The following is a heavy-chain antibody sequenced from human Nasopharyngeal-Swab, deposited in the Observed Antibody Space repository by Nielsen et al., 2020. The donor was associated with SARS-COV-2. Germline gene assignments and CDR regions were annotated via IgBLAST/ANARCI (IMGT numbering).Heavy chain of an antibody. D-gene: IGHD3-22*01. CDR2: IYYSGST. V-gene: IGHV4-39*07. Sequence: SETLSLTCTVSGGSISSSSYYWGWIRQPPGKGLEWIGSIYYSGSTNYNPSLKSRVTISVDTSKNQFSLKLSSVTAADTAVYYCARRNSSGTYYFDYWGQGTLVTVSS. CDR3: ARRNSSGTYYFDY. J-gene: IGHJ4*02. CDR1: GGSISSSSYY.